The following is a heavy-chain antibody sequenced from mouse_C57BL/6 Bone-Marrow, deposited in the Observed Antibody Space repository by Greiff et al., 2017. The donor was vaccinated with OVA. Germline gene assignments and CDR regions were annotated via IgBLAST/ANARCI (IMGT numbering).Heavy chain of an antibody. CDR2: IYPRSGNT. Sequence: QVQLQQSGAELARPGASVKLSCKASGYTFTSYGISWVKQRTGQGLEWIGEIYPRSGNTYSNEKFKGKATLTADKSSSTAYIERRRLTAEDSAFYFCARKTGKDYWGQGTTLTVSA. J-gene: IGHJ2*01. CDR3: ARKTGKDY. CDR1: GYTFTSYG. V-gene: IGHV1-81*01. D-gene: IGHD4-1*01.